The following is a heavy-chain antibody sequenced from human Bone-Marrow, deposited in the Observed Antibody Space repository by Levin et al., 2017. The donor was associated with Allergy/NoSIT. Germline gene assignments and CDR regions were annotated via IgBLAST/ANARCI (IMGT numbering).Heavy chain of an antibody. CDR2: IYFSGSP. Sequence: NPSETLSLTCSVSGTSIGETTYYWAWIRQSPGEGLAWIGSIYFSGSPYYNPSLKSRVTMSVDTSKNQFSLKLRSVTASDTAVYYCTRHQMVRGITAPYNWFDPWGQGTLVTVSS. V-gene: IGHV4-39*01. CDR3: TRHQMVRGITAPYNWFDP. CDR1: GTSIGETTYY. D-gene: IGHD3-10*01. J-gene: IGHJ5*02.